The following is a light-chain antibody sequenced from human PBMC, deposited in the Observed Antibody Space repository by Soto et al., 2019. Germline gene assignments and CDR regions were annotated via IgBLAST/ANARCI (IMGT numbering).Light chain of an antibody. CDR1: NIGSRS. J-gene: IGLJ2*01. V-gene: IGLV3-21*01. CDR2: DDS. Sequence: SYELTQPPSLSAAPGETARITCEGDNIGSRSVHWYQQKPGQAPVLVIYDDSDRPSGIPERFSGSNSGNTATLTISRVEAGDEADYSCQVWESTTDHPGVFGGGTKLTVL. CDR3: QVWESTTDHPGV.